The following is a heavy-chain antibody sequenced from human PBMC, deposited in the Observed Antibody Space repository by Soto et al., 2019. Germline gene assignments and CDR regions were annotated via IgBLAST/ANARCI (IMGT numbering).Heavy chain of an antibody. Sequence: EVQLVESGGGLVKPGGSLRLSCAASGFTFSSYTMNWVRQAPGKGLEWVSSISSGSGYIYYADSVMGRFTISRDNAKNSLYLQMNSLRAEDTAVYYCGRQGSSSSDAFDIWGQGTKVTVSS. CDR1: GFTFSSYT. CDR3: GRQGSSSSDAFDI. V-gene: IGHV3-21*01. CDR2: ISSGSGYI. D-gene: IGHD6-13*01. J-gene: IGHJ3*02.